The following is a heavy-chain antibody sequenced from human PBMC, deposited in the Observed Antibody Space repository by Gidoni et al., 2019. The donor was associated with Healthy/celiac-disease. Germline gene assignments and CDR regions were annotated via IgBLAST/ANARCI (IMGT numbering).Heavy chain of an antibody. V-gene: IGHV4-4*07. CDR3: ARGTQQQLSRYYYYGMDV. CDR1: GGSISSYS. D-gene: IGHD6-13*01. J-gene: IGHJ6*02. Sequence: QVQLQEPGPGLVKPSETPSLTCTVSGGSISSYSWSWIRRPAGKGLEWIGRIYTSGSTTSNPSLKSRVPMSVDPSKNQFSLKLSSVTAADTAVYYCARGTQQQLSRYYYYGMDVWGQGTTVTVSS. CDR2: IYTSGST.